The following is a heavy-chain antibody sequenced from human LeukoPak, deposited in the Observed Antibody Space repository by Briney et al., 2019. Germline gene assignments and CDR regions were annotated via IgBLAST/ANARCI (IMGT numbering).Heavy chain of an antibody. V-gene: IGHV3-21*01. J-gene: IGHJ6*03. D-gene: IGHD5-12*01. Sequence: GGSLRLSCAASGFAFNTYTMTWVRQAPGRGLEWVSSISSTSGYIYYADSVKGRSTISRGNAENSLYLQMNSLRAEGTAVYYCARVRGGYDYGCGPMDVWGKGTTVTVSS. CDR3: ARVRGGYDYGCGPMDV. CDR1: GFAFNTYT. CDR2: ISSTSGYI.